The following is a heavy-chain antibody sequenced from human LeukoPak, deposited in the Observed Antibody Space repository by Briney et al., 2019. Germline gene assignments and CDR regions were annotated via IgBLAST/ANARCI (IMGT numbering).Heavy chain of an antibody. CDR1: GFTFSSYA. CDR2: ISYDGSNK. J-gene: IGHJ3*02. D-gene: IGHD6-19*01. CDR3: ARDSSSSGWPNDAFDI. Sequence: GGSLRLSCAASGFTFSSYAMHWVRQAPGKGLEWVAVISYDGSNKYYADSVKGRFTISRDNSKNTLYLQMNSLRAEDTAVYYCARDSSSSGWPNDAFDIWGQGTMVTVSS. V-gene: IGHV3-30-3*01.